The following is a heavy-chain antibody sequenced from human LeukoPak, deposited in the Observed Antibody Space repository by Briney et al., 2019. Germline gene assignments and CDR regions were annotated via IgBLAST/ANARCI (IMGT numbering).Heavy chain of an antibody. CDR3: ARQLTEHFYY. CDR2: ITNSGRV. D-gene: IGHD1-1*01. CDR1: GFTIPDYA. J-gene: IGHJ1*01. Sequence: GGSLRLSCTAAGFTIPDYALAWVRQAPGKGLEWVSDITNSGRVHYADSVKGRFTISRDNNKNTLYLQMNNLRPEDTAIYFCARQLTEHFYYWGQGTLVTVSS. V-gene: IGHV3-69-1*01.